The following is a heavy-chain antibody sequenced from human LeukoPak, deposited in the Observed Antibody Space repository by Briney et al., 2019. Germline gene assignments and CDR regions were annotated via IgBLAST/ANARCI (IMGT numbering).Heavy chain of an antibody. V-gene: IGHV3-23*01. CDR1: GFTFSSYP. CDR3: AGAWGAYRSGAFGT. CDR2: ISGSGGST. J-gene: IGHJ5*02. Sequence: PGGSLRLSCAASGFTFSSYPMSWVRQAPGKGLEWVSAISGSGGSTYYADSVKGRFTISRDNAKNTLYLQMNSLRGEDTAVYYCAGAWGAYRSGAFGTWGQGSLVIVS. D-gene: IGHD2-8*02.